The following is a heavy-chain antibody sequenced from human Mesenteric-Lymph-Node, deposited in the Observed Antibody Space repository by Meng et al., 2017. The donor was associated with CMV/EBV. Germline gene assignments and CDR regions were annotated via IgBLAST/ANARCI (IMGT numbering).Heavy chain of an antibody. CDR1: GFTFSSYS. Sequence: GESLKISCAASGFTFSSYSMNWVRQAPGKGLEWVSYISSSSTIYYADSVKGRFTISRDNAKNSLYLQMSSLRAEDTAVYYCARRYCTNGVCHIDYWGQGTLVTVSS. V-gene: IGHV3-48*04. CDR3: ARRYCTNGVCHIDY. J-gene: IGHJ4*02. CDR2: ISSSSTI. D-gene: IGHD2-8*01.